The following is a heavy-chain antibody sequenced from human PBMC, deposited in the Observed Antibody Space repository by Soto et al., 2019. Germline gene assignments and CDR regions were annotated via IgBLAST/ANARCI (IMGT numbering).Heavy chain of an antibody. CDR2: IKTDGSYT. Sequence: EVQLVESGGGLVQPGGSLRLSCAASGFTFSTYWMHWVRQAPGKGLVWVSRIKTDGSYTTYADSVKGRFTISRDNAKTTLYRQRNSLRAEDTAVYYCATGGSGYGPYWGQGTLVTVSS. V-gene: IGHV3-74*01. CDR3: ATGGSGYGPY. D-gene: IGHD5-18*01. CDR1: GFTFSTYW. J-gene: IGHJ4*02.